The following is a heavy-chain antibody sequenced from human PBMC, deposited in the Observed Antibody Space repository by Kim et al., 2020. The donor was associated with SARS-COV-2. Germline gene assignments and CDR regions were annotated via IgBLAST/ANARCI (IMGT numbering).Heavy chain of an antibody. CDR3: ARDPPGYYDNSAYQRKAFDI. CDR2: INTNTGNP. CDR1: GYTFSSYA. Sequence: ASVKVSCKASGYTFSSYAMNWVRQAPGQGLEWMGWINTNTGNPTYAQGFTGRFVFSLDTSVSTAYLQISSLKAEDTAVYYCARDPPGYYDNSAYQRKAFDIWGQGTMVTVSS. J-gene: IGHJ3*02. D-gene: IGHD3-22*01. V-gene: IGHV7-4-1*02.